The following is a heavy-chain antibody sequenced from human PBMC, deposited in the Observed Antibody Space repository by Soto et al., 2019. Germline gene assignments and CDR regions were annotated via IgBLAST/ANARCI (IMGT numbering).Heavy chain of an antibody. V-gene: IGHV3-53*01. D-gene: IGHD2-21*02. CDR1: GFNVNSDY. CDR3: TRDGRGLGRLSLFEY. J-gene: IGHJ4*02. CDR2: IYSGETT. Sequence: GGSLRLSCAASGFNVNSDYMNWVRQTPGKGLEWVASIYSGETTYYADSVRGRFTISSDKSKNTLYFQLSSLRIEDTAVYYCTRDGRGLGRLSLFEYWGQGVLVTVSS.